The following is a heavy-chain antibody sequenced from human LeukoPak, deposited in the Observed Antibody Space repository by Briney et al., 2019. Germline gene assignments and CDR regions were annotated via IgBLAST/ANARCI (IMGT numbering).Heavy chain of an antibody. J-gene: IGHJ6*02. CDR1: GFTFSSYS. Sequence: PGGSLRLSCAASGFTFSSYSMNWVRQAPGKGLEWVSSISSSSSYIYYADSVKGRFTIYRDNAKNSLYLQMNSLRAEDTAVYYCARATYYYGSGSYFKDFYYYYGMDVWGQGTTVTVSS. CDR3: ARATYYYGSGSYFKDFYYYYGMDV. CDR2: ISSSSSYI. V-gene: IGHV3-21*01. D-gene: IGHD3-10*01.